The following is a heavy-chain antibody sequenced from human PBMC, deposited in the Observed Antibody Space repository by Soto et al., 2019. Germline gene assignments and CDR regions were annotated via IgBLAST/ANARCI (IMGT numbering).Heavy chain of an antibody. CDR3: AKLELRVVVPAAMWDY. V-gene: IGHV3-23*01. Sequence: PGGSLRLSCAASGFTFSSYAMSWVRQAPGKGLEWVSAISGSGGSTYYADSVKGRFTISRDNSKNTLYLQMNSLRAEDTAVYYCAKLELRVVVPAAMWDYWGQGTLVTVSS. CDR2: ISGSGGST. CDR1: GFTFSSYA. J-gene: IGHJ4*02. D-gene: IGHD2-2*01.